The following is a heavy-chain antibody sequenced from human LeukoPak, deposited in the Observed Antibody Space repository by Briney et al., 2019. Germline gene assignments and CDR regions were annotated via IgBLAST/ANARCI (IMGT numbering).Heavy chain of an antibody. D-gene: IGHD3-10*01. V-gene: IGHV3-53*05. CDR3: AKVSLSRGVTGDYYYYYYMDV. Sequence: GGSLRLSCAASGLSVSNNYMSWVRQAPGKGLEWVSIIYTGGSINYADSVQGRFTISKDNSKNTLYLQMNSLRAEDTAVYYCAKVSLSRGVTGDYYYYYYMDVWGKGTTVTVSS. CDR1: GLSVSNNY. J-gene: IGHJ6*03. CDR2: IYTGGSI.